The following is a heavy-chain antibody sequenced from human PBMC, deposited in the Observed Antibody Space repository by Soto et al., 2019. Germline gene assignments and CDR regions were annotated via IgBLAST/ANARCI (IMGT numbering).Heavy chain of an antibody. D-gene: IGHD1-1*01. CDR2: ISSSSSYI. CDR3: AFNWNDEGPLDY. V-gene: IGHV3-21*01. J-gene: IGHJ4*02. Sequence: EVQLVESGGGLVKPGGSLRLSCAASGFTFSSYSMNWVRQAPGKGLEWVSSISSSSSYIYYADSVKGRFTISRDNAKNSLYLQMNTLRAADTAVYYCAFNWNDEGPLDYWGQGTLVTVSS. CDR1: GFTFSSYS.